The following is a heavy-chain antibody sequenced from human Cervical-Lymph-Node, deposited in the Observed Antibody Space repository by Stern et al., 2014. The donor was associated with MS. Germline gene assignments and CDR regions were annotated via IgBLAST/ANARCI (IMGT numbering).Heavy chain of an antibody. CDR1: GFTFDRHS. CDR2: IGWDGATT. V-gene: IGHV3-43*01. J-gene: IGHJ4*02. Sequence: EVQLVESGGVVVQPGGSLRLSCAASGFTFDRHSMPWVRQAPGKGLEWVSLIGWDGATTFYADSVKGRFTTSRDNSKESLHLQMNSLRTEDTAVYYCAKEKTDCSNSICGTAAVPLDYWGQGTLVTVSS. CDR3: AKEKTDCSNSICGTAAVPLDY. D-gene: IGHD2-2*01.